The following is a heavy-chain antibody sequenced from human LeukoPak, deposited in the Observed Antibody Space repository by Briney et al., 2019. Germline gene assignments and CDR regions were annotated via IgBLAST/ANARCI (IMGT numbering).Heavy chain of an antibody. CDR2: IIPAGDST. V-gene: IGHV1-46*01. CDR1: RDTFINDY. Sequence: GASVKVSCKASRDTFINDYIHWVRQAPGQGLEWMGVIIPAGDSTSYAQKFEDRLTLTRDMSTSTLYLDMRNLRSDDTAVYYCAREGVASAFDVWGQGTVVTVSS. D-gene: IGHD2-15*01. CDR3: AREGVASAFDV. J-gene: IGHJ3*01.